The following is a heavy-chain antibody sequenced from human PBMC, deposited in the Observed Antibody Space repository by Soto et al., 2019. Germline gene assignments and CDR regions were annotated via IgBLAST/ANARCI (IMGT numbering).Heavy chain of an antibody. D-gene: IGHD6-19*01. J-gene: IGHJ6*02. CDR1: GYTFTSYD. Sequence: ASVKVSCKASGYTFTSYDINWVRQATGQGLEWMGWMNPNSGNTGYAQKFQGRVTMTRNTSISAAYMELNSLRAEDTAVYYCARDMGYSSGWSPYYYYYGMDVWGQGTTVTVSS. CDR2: MNPNSGNT. CDR3: ARDMGYSSGWSPYYYYYGMDV. V-gene: IGHV1-8*01.